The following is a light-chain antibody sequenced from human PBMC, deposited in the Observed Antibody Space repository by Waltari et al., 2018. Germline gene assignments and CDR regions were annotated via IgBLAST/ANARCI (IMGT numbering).Light chain of an antibody. J-gene: IGLJ1*01. CDR3: ASWDDSHYV. Sequence: QSVLTQPPSASATPGQRVTIPCSGSRANPGSNFLYCYQQFPQPAPKLLIYRNIERPSGVPERFSASKSGTSASLVISGVRSEDEAIYYCASWDDSHYVFGPGTTVTVL. CDR1: RANPGSNF. V-gene: IGLV1-47*01. CDR2: RNI.